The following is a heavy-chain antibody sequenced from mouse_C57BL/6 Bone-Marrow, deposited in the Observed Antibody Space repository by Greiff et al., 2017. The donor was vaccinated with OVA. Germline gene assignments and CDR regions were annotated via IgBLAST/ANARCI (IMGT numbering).Heavy chain of an antibody. CDR3: ARKGAYYSNYDFDY. CDR2: INPYNGGT. V-gene: IGHV1-19*01. J-gene: IGHJ2*01. Sequence: VQLQQSGPVLVKPGASVKMSCKASGYTFTDYYMNWVKQSHGKSLEWIGVINPYNGGTSYNQKFKGKATLTVDKSSSTAYMELNSLTSEDSAVYYCARKGAYYSNYDFDYWGQGTTRTVSS. D-gene: IGHD2-5*01. CDR1: GYTFTDYY.